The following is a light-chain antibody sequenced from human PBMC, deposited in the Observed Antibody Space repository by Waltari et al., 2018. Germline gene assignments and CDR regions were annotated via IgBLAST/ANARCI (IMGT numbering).Light chain of an antibody. J-gene: IGKJ1*01. Sequence: EIVLTQSPATLSLSPGERATLSCRASQSVSSNLAWYQQKPGQAPRLLIYDASNRATGTPARFSGSGSGTDFTLTISSLDPEDFAVYYCQQRSNWPPTFGQGTKVEIK. CDR1: QSVSSN. V-gene: IGKV3-11*01. CDR3: QQRSNWPPT. CDR2: DAS.